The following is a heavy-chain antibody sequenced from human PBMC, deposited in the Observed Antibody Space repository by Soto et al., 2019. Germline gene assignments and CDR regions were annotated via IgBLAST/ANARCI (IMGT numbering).Heavy chain of an antibody. J-gene: IGHJ3*02. Sequence: LRLSCAASGFTFSDHYMDWVRQAPGKGLEWVGRTRNKANSYTTEYAASVKGRFTISRDDSKNSLYLQMNSLKTEDTAVYYCARVGMDSSGYYFPSHDAFDIWGQGTMVTVSS. CDR2: TRNKANSYTT. CDR3: ARVGMDSSGYYFPSHDAFDI. CDR1: GFTFSDHY. V-gene: IGHV3-72*01. D-gene: IGHD3-22*01.